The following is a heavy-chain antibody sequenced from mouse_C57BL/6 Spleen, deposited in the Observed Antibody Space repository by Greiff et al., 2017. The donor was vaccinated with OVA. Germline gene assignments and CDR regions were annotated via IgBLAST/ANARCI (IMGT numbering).Heavy chain of an antibody. Sequence: EVQRVESEGGLVQPGSSMKLSCTASGFTFSDYYMAWVRQVPEKGLEWVANINYDGSSTYYLDSLKSRFIISRDNAKNILYLQMSSLKSEDTATYYCARAYGSSYTWFAYWGQGTLVTVSA. J-gene: IGHJ3*01. CDR2: INYDGSST. CDR3: ARAYGSSYTWFAY. D-gene: IGHD1-1*01. V-gene: IGHV5-16*01. CDR1: GFTFSDYY.